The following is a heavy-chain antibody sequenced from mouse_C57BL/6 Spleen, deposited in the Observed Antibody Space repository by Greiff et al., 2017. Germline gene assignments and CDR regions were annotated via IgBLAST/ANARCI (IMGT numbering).Heavy chain of an antibody. CDR3: AREAYSNYWFAY. CDR2: IDPSDSET. D-gene: IGHD2-5*01. V-gene: IGHV1-52*01. J-gene: IGHJ3*01. CDR1: GYTFTSYW. Sequence: VKLQQPGAELVRPGSSVKLSCKASGYTFTSYWMHWVKQRPIQGLEWIGNIDPSDSETHYNQKFKDKATLTVDKSSSTAYMQLSSLTSEDSAVYYCAREAYSNYWFAYWGQGTLVTVSA.